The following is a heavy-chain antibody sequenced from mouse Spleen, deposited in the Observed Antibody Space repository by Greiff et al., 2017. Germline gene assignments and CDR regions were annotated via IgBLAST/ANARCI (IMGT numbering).Heavy chain of an antibody. J-gene: IGHJ4*01. D-gene: IGHD1-1*01. CDR2: INPNNGGT. CDR3: ARTHYGSSYYAMDY. CDR1: GYTFTDYN. V-gene: IGHV1-22*01. Sequence: EVQLQQSGPELVKPGASVKMSCKASGYTFTDYNMHWVKQSHGKSLEWIGYINPNNGGTSYNQKFKGKATLTVNKSSSTAYMELRSLTSEDSAVYYCARTHYGSSYYAMDYWGQGTSVTVSS.